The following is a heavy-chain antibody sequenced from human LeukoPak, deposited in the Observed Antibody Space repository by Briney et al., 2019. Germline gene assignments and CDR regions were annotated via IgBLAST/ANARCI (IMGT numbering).Heavy chain of an antibody. Sequence: GASVKVSCKASGYSLTRYGISWVRQAPERGLEWMGWISAYNGNTNYAQKLQGRVTMTTDTSTSTAYMELRSLRSDDTAVYYCARDHFNGNLSSDYWGQGTLVTVSS. J-gene: IGHJ4*02. D-gene: IGHD2-8*01. CDR1: GYSLTRYG. CDR2: ISAYNGNT. CDR3: ARDHFNGNLSSDY. V-gene: IGHV1-18*01.